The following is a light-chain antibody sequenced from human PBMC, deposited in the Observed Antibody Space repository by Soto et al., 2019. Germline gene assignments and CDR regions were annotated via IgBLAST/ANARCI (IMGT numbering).Light chain of an antibody. CDR2: GAS. J-gene: IGKJ4*01. Sequence: PGERVTLSCRASPSVSSSDLTWYQQKPGQAPRLLIYGASTRATSIPARFSGSGSGTDFTLTISSLQPEDFAVYYCQQDYNLPLTFGGGTK. CDR3: QQDYNLPLT. CDR1: PSVSSSD. V-gene: IGKV3D-7*01.